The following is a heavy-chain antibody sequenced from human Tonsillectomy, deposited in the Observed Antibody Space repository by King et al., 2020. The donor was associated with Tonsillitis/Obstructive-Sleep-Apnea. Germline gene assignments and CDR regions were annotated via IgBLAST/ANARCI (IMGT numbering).Heavy chain of an antibody. D-gene: IGHD6-13*01. Sequence: QLVQSGGGVVQPGRSLRLSCAASGFTFSTYGMHWVRQAPGKGLEWVAIIWYDGSNKYYTDSVKGRFTISRDNSKNTLYLQMNSLRAEDTAVYYCAGGSRIAAAGTAGLDYWGQGTLVTVSS. V-gene: IGHV3-33*01. CDR3: AGGSRIAAAGTAGLDY. CDR2: IWYDGSNK. CDR1: GFTFSTYG. J-gene: IGHJ4*02.